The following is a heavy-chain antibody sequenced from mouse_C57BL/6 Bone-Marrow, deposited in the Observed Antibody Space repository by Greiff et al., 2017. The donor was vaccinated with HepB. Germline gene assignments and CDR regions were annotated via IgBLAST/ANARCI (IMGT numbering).Heavy chain of an antibody. CDR3: TAIQLRLRNY. Sequence: EVKVEESGGGLVQPGGSMKLSCVASGFTFSNYWMNWVRQSPEKGLEWVAQIRLKSDNYATHYEESVKGRFTISRDDSKSSDYLQMNNLRAEDTGIYYCTAIQLRLRNYWGQGTTLTVSA. CDR1: GFTFSNYW. CDR2: IRLKSDNYAT. J-gene: IGHJ2*01. D-gene: IGHD3-2*02. V-gene: IGHV6-3*01.